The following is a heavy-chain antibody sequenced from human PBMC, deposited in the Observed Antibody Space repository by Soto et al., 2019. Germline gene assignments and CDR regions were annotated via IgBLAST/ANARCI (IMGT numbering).Heavy chain of an antibody. CDR1: GGSTTPYY. J-gene: IGHJ3*01. CDR2: VSYSGKT. D-gene: IGHD2-15*01. Sequence: PSETLSLTCTVSGGSTTPYYCSWIRQPPGEGLEWIGYVSYSGKTGYNPSLKSRVSMSIDTSKNEFSLKLTSLTAADAATYYCARQQYTVVTAFDVWGQGTTVTVSS. CDR3: ARQQYTVVTAFDV. V-gene: IGHV4-59*01.